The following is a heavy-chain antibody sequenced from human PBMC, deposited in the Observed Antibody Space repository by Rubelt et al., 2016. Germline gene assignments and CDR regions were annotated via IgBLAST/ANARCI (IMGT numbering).Heavy chain of an antibody. D-gene: IGHD5-12*01. V-gene: IGHV1-18*01. CDR2: ISAYNGNT. Sequence: QVQLVQSGAEVKKPGASVKVSCKASGYTFTSYGISWVRQAPGQGLEWMGWISAYNGNTNYAQKLQGRVTMTTDTSTSTAYMERRSLRSDDTAVYYCARVSGYDPFYYYGMDVWGQGTTVTVSS. CDR1: GYTFTSYG. CDR3: ARVSGYDPFYYYGMDV. J-gene: IGHJ6*02.